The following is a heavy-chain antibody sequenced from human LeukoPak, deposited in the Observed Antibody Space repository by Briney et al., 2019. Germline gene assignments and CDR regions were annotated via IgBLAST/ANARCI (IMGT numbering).Heavy chain of an antibody. CDR1: GFTFGDYS. V-gene: IGHV3-30*04. CDR3: ARAGGGRRMIAFDY. J-gene: IGHJ4*02. Sequence: PGRSLRLSCAASGFTFGDYSMHWVRQAPGKGLEWVAVISYDGSNKYYADSVKGRFTISRDNSKNTLYLQMNSLRAEDTAVYYCARAGGGRRMIAFDYWGQGTLVTVSS. D-gene: IGHD3-16*01. CDR2: ISYDGSNK.